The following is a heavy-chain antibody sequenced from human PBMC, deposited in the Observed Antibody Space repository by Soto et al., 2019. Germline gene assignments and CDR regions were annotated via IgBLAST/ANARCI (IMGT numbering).Heavy chain of an antibody. Sequence: HSQTLSLTCAISGDSVSSNSAAWNWIRQSPSRGLEWLGRTYYRSKWYNDYAVSVKSRITINPDTSKNQFSLQLNSVTPEDTAVYYCARDLDAGVGDYYYGMDVWGQGTTVTVSS. D-gene: IGHD1-1*01. V-gene: IGHV6-1*01. CDR1: GDSVSSNSAA. J-gene: IGHJ6*02. CDR2: TYYRSKWYN. CDR3: ARDLDAGVGDYYYGMDV.